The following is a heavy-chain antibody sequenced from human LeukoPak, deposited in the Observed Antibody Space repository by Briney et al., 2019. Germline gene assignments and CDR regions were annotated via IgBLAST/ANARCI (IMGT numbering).Heavy chain of an antibody. D-gene: IGHD4-17*01. V-gene: IGHV4-34*01. J-gene: IGHJ4*02. Sequence: SETLSLTCAVYGGSFSGYYWSWIRQPPGKGLEWIGEINHSGSTNYNPSLKSRVTISVDTSKNQFSLKLCSVTAADTAVYYCATRTVTNLDYWGQGTLVTVSS. CDR3: ATRTVTNLDY. CDR1: GGSFSGYY. CDR2: INHSGST.